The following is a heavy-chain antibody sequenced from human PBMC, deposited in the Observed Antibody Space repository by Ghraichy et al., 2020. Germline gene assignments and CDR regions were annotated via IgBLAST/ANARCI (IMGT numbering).Heavy chain of an antibody. CDR3: AKDLEDIVVVPAAMMEYYYYYYGMDV. CDR2: ISYDGSNK. J-gene: IGHJ6*02. V-gene: IGHV3-30*18. CDR1: GFTFSSYG. Sequence: GGSLRLSCAASGFTFSSYGMHWVRQAPGKGLEWVAVISYDGSNKYYADSVKGRFTISRDNSKNTLYLQMNSLRAEDTAVYYCAKDLEDIVVVPAAMMEYYYYYYGMDVWGQGTTVTVSS. D-gene: IGHD2-2*01.